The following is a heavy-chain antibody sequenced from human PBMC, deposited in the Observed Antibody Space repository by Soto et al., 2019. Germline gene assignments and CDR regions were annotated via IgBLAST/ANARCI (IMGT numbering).Heavy chain of an antibody. CDR1: GYTFTNHG. J-gene: IGHJ3*02. D-gene: IGHD3-16*01. Sequence: QVQLVQSGAEVKKPGASVKVSCKTSGYTFTNHGINWVRQAPGQGLEWMGWINPYNANVNYAQELQGRVTITTDTSTSTAHMGLRSLTSDDTAVYYCARDRVAGIWGDAFDIWGQGTMVTVSS. CDR3: ARDRVAGIWGDAFDI. CDR2: INPYNANV. V-gene: IGHV1-18*04.